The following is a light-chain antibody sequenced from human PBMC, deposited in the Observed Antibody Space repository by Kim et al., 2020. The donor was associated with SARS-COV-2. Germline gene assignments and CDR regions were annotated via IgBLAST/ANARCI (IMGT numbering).Light chain of an antibody. CDR2: DVS. J-gene: IGLJ3*02. CDR1: STGVSVYSF. CDR3: SSYASSSTFWV. V-gene: IGLV2-14*03. Sequence: QSITISSTGPSTGVSVYSFVSWYQQQPGKAPKLMLFDVSKRPSGVSVRFSGSKSDNTASLTISGLQAEDEAEYFCSSYASSSTFWVFGGGTKLTVL.